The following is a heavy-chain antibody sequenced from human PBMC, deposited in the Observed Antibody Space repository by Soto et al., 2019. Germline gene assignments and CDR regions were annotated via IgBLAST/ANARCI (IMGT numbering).Heavy chain of an antibody. CDR3: ARDHYDFWSGYYNWFDH. Sequence: PSETLSLTCTVSGGSVSSGSYYWSWIRQPPGKGLEWIGYIYYSGSTNYNPSLKSRVTISVDTSKNQFSLKLSSVTAADTAVYYCARDHYDFWSGYYNWFDHWGQGTLVTVSS. CDR1: GGSVSSGSYY. CDR2: IYYSGST. D-gene: IGHD3-3*01. V-gene: IGHV4-61*01. J-gene: IGHJ5*02.